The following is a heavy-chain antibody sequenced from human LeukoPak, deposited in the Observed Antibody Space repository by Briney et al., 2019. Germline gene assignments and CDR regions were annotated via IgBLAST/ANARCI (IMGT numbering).Heavy chain of an antibody. CDR3: ARGGYYDILTGYYRSHTDPDY. CDR2: ISAYNGNT. V-gene: IGHV1-18*04. Sequence: ASVKVSCKASGYTFTGYYMHWVRQAPGQGLEWMGWISAYNGNTNYAQKLQGRVTMTTDTSTSTAYMELRSLRSDDTAVYYCARGGYYDILTGYYRSHTDPDYWGQGTLVTVSS. J-gene: IGHJ4*02. D-gene: IGHD3-9*01. CDR1: GYTFTGYY.